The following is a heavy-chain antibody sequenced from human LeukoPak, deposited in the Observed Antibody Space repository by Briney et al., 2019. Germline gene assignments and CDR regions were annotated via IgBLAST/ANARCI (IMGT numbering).Heavy chain of an antibody. CDR3: AKGNDFLSGFYFDY. V-gene: IGHV3-23*01. CDR1: GLTFSSYA. CDR2: ISGSGDIA. J-gene: IGHJ4*02. D-gene: IGHD3-3*01. Sequence: GGSLRLSCAASGLTFSSYAMSWVRQAPGKGPEWVSGISGSGDIAYYADSVKGRFTISRDNSKNTLYLQMDSLRAEDTAVYYCAKGNDFLSGFYFDYWGQGTLVTVSS.